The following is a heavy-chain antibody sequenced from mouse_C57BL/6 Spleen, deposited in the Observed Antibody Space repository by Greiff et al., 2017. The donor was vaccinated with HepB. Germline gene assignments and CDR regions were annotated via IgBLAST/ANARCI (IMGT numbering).Heavy chain of an antibody. D-gene: IGHD1-1*01. J-gene: IGHJ2*01. V-gene: IGHV1-81*01. Sequence: QVQLQQSGAELARPGASVKLSCKASGYTFTSYGISWVKQRTGQGLGWIGEIYPRSGNTYYNEKFKGKATLTADKSSSTAYMELRSLTSEDSAVYFCARDYPYYYGDYWGQGTTLTVSS. CDR3: ARDYPYYYGDY. CDR1: GYTFTSYG. CDR2: IYPRSGNT.